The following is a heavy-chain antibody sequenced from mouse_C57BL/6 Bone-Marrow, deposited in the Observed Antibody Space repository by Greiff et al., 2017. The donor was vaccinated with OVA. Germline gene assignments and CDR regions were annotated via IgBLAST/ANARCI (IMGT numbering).Heavy chain of an antibody. CDR1: GYTFTDYY. J-gene: IGHJ4*01. V-gene: IGHV1-83*01. CDR3: ARGRYYAMDY. Sequence: VQLQQSGPVLVKPGASVKMSCKASGYTFTDYYMNWVKQSHGKSLEWIGEIYPRSGNTYYNEKFKGKATLTADKSSSTAYMELRSLTSEDSAVYFCARGRYYAMDYWGQGTSVTVSS. CDR2: IYPRSGNT.